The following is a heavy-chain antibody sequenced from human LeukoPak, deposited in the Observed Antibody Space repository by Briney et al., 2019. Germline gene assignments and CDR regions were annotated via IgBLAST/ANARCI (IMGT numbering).Heavy chain of an antibody. V-gene: IGHV7-4-1*02. CDR2: INTNTGNP. CDR3: ARESRYYDFWSGSSWGAFDI. Sequence: ASVTVSCTASGYTFTIYAMNWVRQAPGQGLEWMGWINTNTGNPTYAQGFTGRFVFSLDTSVSTAYLQISSLKAEDTAVYYCARESRYYDFWSGSSWGAFDIWGQGTMVTVSS. D-gene: IGHD3-3*01. J-gene: IGHJ3*02. CDR1: GYTFTIYA.